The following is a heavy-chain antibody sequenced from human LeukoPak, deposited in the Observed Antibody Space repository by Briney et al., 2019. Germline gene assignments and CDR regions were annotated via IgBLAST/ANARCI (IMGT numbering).Heavy chain of an antibody. Sequence: GGSLRLSCAASGFTFSSYATSWVRQAPGKGLEWVSAISGSGGSTYYADSVKGRFTISRDNSKNTLYLQMNSLRAEDTAVYYCAKDTVLAYSSSFDYWGQGTLVTVSS. J-gene: IGHJ4*02. CDR2: ISGSGGST. CDR1: GFTFSSYA. CDR3: AKDTVLAYSSSFDY. V-gene: IGHV3-23*01. D-gene: IGHD6-13*01.